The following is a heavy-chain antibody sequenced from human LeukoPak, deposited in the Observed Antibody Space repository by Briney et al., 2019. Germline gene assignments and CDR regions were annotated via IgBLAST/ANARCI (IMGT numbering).Heavy chain of an antibody. CDR2: ISSSGYTI. J-gene: IGHJ4*02. CDR3: ARDVSGWYGGFDY. Sequence: GRSLRLSCAASGFTFSSFEMNWVRQAPGKGLEWVSYISSSGYTIYYADSVKGRFTISKDNAKNSLFLQMNSLRAEDTAVYYCARDVSGWYGGFDYWGQGTLVTVSS. CDR1: GFTFSSFE. D-gene: IGHD6-13*01. V-gene: IGHV3-48*03.